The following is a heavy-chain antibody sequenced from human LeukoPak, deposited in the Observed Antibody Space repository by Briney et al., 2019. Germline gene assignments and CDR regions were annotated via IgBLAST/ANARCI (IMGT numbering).Heavy chain of an antibody. V-gene: IGHV3-21*01. CDR3: ARDMIVRRDCSGGSCFGWEFDP. D-gene: IGHD2-15*01. CDR1: GFTFSSYA. CDR2: ISSRSSYI. Sequence: PGGSLRLSCAASGFTFSSYAMNWVRQAPGKGLEWVSSISSRSSYIYYADSVKGRFTISRDNAKNSLYLQMNSLRAEDTAVYYCARDMIVRRDCSGGSCFGWEFDPWGQGTLVTVSS. J-gene: IGHJ5*02.